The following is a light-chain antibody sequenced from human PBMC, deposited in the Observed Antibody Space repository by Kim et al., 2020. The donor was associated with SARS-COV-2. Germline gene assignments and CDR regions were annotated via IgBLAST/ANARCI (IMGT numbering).Light chain of an antibody. Sequence: ASLGDRVTITGRASQAINNYIAWYQQKPGKAPQLLIYGASTLQSGVPSRFSGSGSGTDFTLTITSLQPEDFATYYCQQLNSYPITFGQGTRLEIK. J-gene: IGKJ5*01. CDR1: QAINNY. CDR2: GAS. V-gene: IGKV1-9*01. CDR3: QQLNSYPIT.